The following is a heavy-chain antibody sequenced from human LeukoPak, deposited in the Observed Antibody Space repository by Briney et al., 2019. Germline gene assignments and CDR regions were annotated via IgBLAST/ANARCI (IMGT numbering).Heavy chain of an antibody. CDR1: GFTFSSYT. Sequence: GGSLRLSCAASGFTFSSYTMNWVRQAPGKGLEWVSSISSGSGYRNYADSLKGRFTISRDNAKNSLYLQMNSLRAEDTAVYYCARYFSQMTTNSDAFDIWGHGTMVTVSS. V-gene: IGHV3-21*01. D-gene: IGHD5-24*01. J-gene: IGHJ3*02. CDR3: ARYFSQMTTNSDAFDI. CDR2: ISSGSGYR.